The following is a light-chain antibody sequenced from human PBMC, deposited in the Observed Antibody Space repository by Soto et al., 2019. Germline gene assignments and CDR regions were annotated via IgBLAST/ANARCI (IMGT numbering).Light chain of an antibody. CDR3: QHYDSLPIT. J-gene: IGKJ5*01. V-gene: IGKV3-20*01. CDR1: QSVSSSY. Sequence: EIDLTPSPGSLSLSPVERSTLSSRSSQSVSSSYLAWYQQKPGQPPRLLIYGASSRATGIPDRFSGSGSGTDFTLTISRLEPEDFAVFYCQHYDSLPITFGQGTRLEIK. CDR2: GAS.